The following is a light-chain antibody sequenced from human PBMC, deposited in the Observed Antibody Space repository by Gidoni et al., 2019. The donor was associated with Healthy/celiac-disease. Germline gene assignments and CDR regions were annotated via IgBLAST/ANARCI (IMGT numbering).Light chain of an antibody. V-gene: IGKV1-39*01. CDR2: AAS. CDR3: QQSYSTPQGS. J-gene: IGKJ2*03. CDR1: QSISSY. Sequence: DIQMTQSPSSLSASVGDRVTITCRASQSISSYLNWYQQKPGKAPKLVIYAASSLQSGVPSRFSGSGSGTDFTLTISSLQPEDFATYYCQQSYSTPQGSFGQGTKLEIK.